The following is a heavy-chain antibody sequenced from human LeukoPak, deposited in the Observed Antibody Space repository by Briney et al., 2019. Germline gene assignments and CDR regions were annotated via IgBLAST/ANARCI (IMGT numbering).Heavy chain of an antibody. Sequence: VASVKVSCKASGYTFTSYGISWVRQAPGQGLEWMGWISAYNGNTNYAQKLQGRVTMTTDTSTSTAYMELRSLRSDDTAVYYCASGHFKIYGGNPRLDYWGQGTLVTVSS. J-gene: IGHJ4*02. CDR3: ASGHFKIYGGNPRLDY. CDR1: GYTFTSYG. CDR2: ISAYNGNT. D-gene: IGHD4-23*01. V-gene: IGHV1-18*01.